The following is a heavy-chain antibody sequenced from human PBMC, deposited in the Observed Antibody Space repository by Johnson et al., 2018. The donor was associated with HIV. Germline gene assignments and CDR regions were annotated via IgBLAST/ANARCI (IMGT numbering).Heavy chain of an antibody. Sequence: QEQLVESGGGVVQPGRSLRLSCAASGFTFSSYAIHWVRQAPGKGLEWVALVSFDGINKYYADSVKGRFTISRDNSKNKLYLQMNSLRAEDTAVYYCARGRERGMFDIWGQGTMVTVSS. CDR1: GFTFSSYA. J-gene: IGHJ3*02. D-gene: IGHD5-24*01. CDR2: VSFDGINK. V-gene: IGHV3-30*04. CDR3: ARGRERGMFDI.